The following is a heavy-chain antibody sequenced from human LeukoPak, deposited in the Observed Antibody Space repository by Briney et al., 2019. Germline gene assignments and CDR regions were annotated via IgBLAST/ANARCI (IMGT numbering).Heavy chain of an antibody. CDR1: GGSFSGYY. CDR3: ARAHIYGSGSYFWGY. CDR2: INHSGST. Sequence: PSETLSLTCAVYGGSFSGYYWSWIRQPPGKGLEWIGEINHSGSTNYNPSLKSRVTISVDTSKNQFSLKLSSVTAADTAVYYCARAHIYGSGSYFWGYWGQGTLVTVSS. D-gene: IGHD3-10*01. J-gene: IGHJ4*02. V-gene: IGHV4-34*01.